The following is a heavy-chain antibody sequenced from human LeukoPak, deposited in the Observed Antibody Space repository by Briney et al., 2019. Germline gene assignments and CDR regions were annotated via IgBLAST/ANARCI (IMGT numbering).Heavy chain of an antibody. J-gene: IGHJ3*02. V-gene: IGHV3-74*01. CDR3: ARDFNWGPRDAFDI. CDR1: GFTFDDYA. Sequence: GGSLRLSCAASGFTFDDYAMHWVRQAPGKGLVWVSRINTDGSSTSYADSVKGRFTISRDNAKNTLYLQMNSLRAEDTAVYYCARDFNWGPRDAFDIWGQGTMVTVSS. D-gene: IGHD7-27*01. CDR2: INTDGSST.